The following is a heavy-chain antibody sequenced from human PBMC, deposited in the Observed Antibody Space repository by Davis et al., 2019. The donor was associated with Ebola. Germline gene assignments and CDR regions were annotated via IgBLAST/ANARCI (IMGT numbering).Heavy chain of an antibody. CDR1: GGSISSYY. J-gene: IGHJ3*02. V-gene: IGHV4-59*12. D-gene: IGHD3-22*01. CDR2: IYYSGST. CDR3: ARVRGYYYDSSGYPDAFDI. Sequence: MPSEALSLTCTVSGGSISSYYWSWIRQPPGKRLEWIGYIYYSGSTNYNPSLKSRVTISVDTSKNQFSLKLSSVTAADTAVYYCARVRGYYYDSSGYPDAFDIWGQGTMVTVSS.